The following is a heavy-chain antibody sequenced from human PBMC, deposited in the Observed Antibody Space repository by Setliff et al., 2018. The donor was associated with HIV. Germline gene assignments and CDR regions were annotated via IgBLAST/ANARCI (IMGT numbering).Heavy chain of an antibody. Sequence: SETLSLTCGVYVGSLRSYYWSWIRQAPGKGLEWIGEINYSGSTYYNPSLKSRVTIFVDSSKTQFSLKVRSVTAADTAVYYCATRAIVVIPDYWGQGTLVTVSS. CDR1: VGSLRSYY. V-gene: IGHV4-34*01. CDR3: ATRAIVVIPDY. CDR2: INYSGST. D-gene: IGHD3-22*01. J-gene: IGHJ4*02.